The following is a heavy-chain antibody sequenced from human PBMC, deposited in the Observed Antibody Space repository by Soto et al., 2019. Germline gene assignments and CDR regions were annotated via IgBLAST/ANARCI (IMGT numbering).Heavy chain of an antibody. CDR1: GFTFSSYG. CDR3: AKDLAPGLAIFGVAICGMDV. CDR2: ISYDGSNK. J-gene: IGHJ6*02. V-gene: IGHV3-30*18. D-gene: IGHD3-3*01. Sequence: GGSLRLSCAASGFTFSSYGMHWVRQAPGKGLEWVAVISYDGSNKYYADSVKGRFTISRDNSKNTLYLQMNSLRAEDTAVYYCAKDLAPGLAIFGVAICGMDVGGQGTTVTVSS.